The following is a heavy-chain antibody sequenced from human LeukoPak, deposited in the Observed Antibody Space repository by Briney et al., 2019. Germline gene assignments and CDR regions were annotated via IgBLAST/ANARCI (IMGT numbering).Heavy chain of an antibody. CDR1: GGSISSSSYY. CDR2: IYYSGST. Sequence: PSETLSLTCTVSGGSISSSSYYWGWIRQPPGKGLEWIGSIYYSGSTYYNPSLKSRVTISVDTSKNQFSLKLSSVTAADTAVYYCARDPSSGRRKIPFDYWGQGTLVTVSS. D-gene: IGHD6-19*01. J-gene: IGHJ4*02. CDR3: ARDPSSGRRKIPFDY. V-gene: IGHV4-39*07.